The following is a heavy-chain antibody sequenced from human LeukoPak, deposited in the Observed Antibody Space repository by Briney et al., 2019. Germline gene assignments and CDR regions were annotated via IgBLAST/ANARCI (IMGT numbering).Heavy chain of an antibody. V-gene: IGHV3-21*01. CDR3: ASEYDSRGAYYGMDV. CDR2: ISSSSSYI. D-gene: IGHD3-22*01. J-gene: IGHJ6*02. Sequence: GGSLRLSCAASGFTFSSHSMTGVRQAPGKGLEWVSSISSSSSYIYYADSVKGRFTISRDNAKNSLYLQMNSLRAEDTAVYYCASEYDSRGAYYGMDVCGQGTTVTVSS. CDR1: GFTFSSHS.